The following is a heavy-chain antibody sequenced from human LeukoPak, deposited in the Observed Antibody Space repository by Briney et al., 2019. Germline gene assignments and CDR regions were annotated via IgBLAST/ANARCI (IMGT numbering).Heavy chain of an antibody. V-gene: IGHV3-23*01. CDR3: AKDRDGSESDYYYYYYMDV. Sequence: GGALRLSCVASGFTFSRYVMSGVRQAPGRGVEGVSAISGSGGSTYYADSVKGQFTISRDNSKNTLYLQMNSLRAEDTAVYYCAKDRDGSESDYYYYYYMDVWGKGTTVTISS. D-gene: IGHD3-10*01. CDR1: GFTFSRYV. CDR2: ISGSGGST. J-gene: IGHJ6*03.